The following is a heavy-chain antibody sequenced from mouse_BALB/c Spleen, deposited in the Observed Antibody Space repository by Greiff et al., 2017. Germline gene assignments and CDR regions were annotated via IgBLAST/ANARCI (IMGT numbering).Heavy chain of an antibody. CDR2: ISYSGST. V-gene: IGHV3-2*02. Sequence: ESGPGLVKPSQSLSLTCTVTGYSITSDYAWNWIRQFPGNKLEWMGYISYSGSTSYNPSLKSRISITRDTSKNQFFLQLNSVTTEDTATYYCARARSYWYFDVWGAGTTVTVYS. J-gene: IGHJ1*01. CDR1: GYSITSDYA. D-gene: IGHD3-1*01. CDR3: ARARSYWYFDV.